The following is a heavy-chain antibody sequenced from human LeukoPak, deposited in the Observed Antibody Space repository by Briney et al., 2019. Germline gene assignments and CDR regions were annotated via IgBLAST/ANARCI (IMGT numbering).Heavy chain of an antibody. V-gene: IGHV3-21*05. CDR1: GFTFSRYA. J-gene: IGHJ4*02. CDR2: INTDSSDI. Sequence: GGSLRLSCAASGFTFSRYAMNWVRQAPGKGLEWVSYINTDSSDIHYADSVKGRFTISRDNARNTLYLQLSSLRAEDSAVYYCARDTFQPGLIDSWGQGTLVTVSS. CDR3: ARDTFQPGLIDS. D-gene: IGHD2-2*01.